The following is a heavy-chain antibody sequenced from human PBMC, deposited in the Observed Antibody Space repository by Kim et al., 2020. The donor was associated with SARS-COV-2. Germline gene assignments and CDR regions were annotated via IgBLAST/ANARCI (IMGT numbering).Heavy chain of an antibody. CDR2: IYYSGST. V-gene: IGHV4-31*03. CDR1: GGSISSGGYY. Sequence: SETLSLTCTVSGGSISSGGYYWSWIRQHPGKGLEWIGYIYYSGSTYYNPSLKSRVTISVDTSKNQFSLKLSSVTAADTAVYYCARSGLWFGEIWWYFDLWGRGTLVTVSS. D-gene: IGHD3-10*01. CDR3: ARSGLWFGEIWWYFDL. J-gene: IGHJ2*01.